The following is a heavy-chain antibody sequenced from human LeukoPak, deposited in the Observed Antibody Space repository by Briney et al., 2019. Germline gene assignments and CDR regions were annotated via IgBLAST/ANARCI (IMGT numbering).Heavy chain of an antibody. CDR3: ARRPRNDILTGTPFDY. V-gene: IGHV4-59*01. CDR1: GGSISSYY. J-gene: IGHJ4*02. D-gene: IGHD3-9*01. Sequence: SETLSLTCTVSGGSISSYYWSWIRQPPGRGLEWIGYIYYSGSTDSNPSLKSRVTISVDTSKNQFSLKLRSVTAADTAVYYCARRPRNDILTGTPFDYWGQGILVTVSS. CDR2: IYYSGST.